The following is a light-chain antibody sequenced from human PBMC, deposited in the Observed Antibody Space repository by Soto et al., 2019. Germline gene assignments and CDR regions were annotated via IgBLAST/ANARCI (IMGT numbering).Light chain of an antibody. CDR2: WAS. CDR3: QQYCTTPFT. J-gene: IGKJ3*01. V-gene: IGKV4-1*01. Sequence: DIVMTQSPDSLAVSLGERATINCKSSQSVLYSSDNKNYLAWYQQKPGQPPKLLIYWASTREFGVPDRFSGSGSGTDFTLTISSLQAEDVAVYYCQQYCTTPFTFGPGTTVAI. CDR1: QSVLYSSDNKNY.